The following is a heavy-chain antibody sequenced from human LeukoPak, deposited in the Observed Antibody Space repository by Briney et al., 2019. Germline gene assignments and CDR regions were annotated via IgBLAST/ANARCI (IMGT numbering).Heavy chain of an antibody. J-gene: IGHJ4*02. CDR2: IYYSGST. CDR1: GGSISSYY. V-gene: IGHV4-59*08. D-gene: IGHD6-6*01. Sequence: SETLSLTCTVSGGSISSYYWSWIRQPPEKGLEWIGYIYYSGSTNYNPSLKSRVTISVDTSKNQFSLKLSAVTAADTAVYYCARRRSSSSGDFDYWGQGTLVTVSS. CDR3: ARRRSSSSGDFDY.